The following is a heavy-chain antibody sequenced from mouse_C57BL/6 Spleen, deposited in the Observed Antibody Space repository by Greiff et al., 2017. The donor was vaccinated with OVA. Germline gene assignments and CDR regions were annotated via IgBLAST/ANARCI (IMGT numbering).Heavy chain of an antibody. Sequence: QVQLKESGPGLVQPSQSLSITCTVSGFSLTSYGVHWVRQSPGKGLEWLGVIWSGGSTDYNAAFISRLSISKDNSKSQVFFKMNSLQADDTAIYYCASPSIYYDYDGPLYYAMDYWGQGTSVTVSS. CDR3: ASPSIYYDYDGPLYYAMDY. V-gene: IGHV2-2*01. D-gene: IGHD2-4*01. CDR1: GFSLTSYG. CDR2: IWSGGST. J-gene: IGHJ4*01.